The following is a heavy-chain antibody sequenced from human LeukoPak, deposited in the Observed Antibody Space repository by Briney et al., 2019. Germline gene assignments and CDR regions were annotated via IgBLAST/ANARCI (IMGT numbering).Heavy chain of an antibody. J-gene: IGHJ6*03. Sequence: GGCLRLSCAASGFTFDDYAMHWVRQAPGKGLEWVSGISWNSGSIGYADSVKGRFTISRDNAKNSLYLQMNSLRAEDTAVYYCARDGRDYDFWSGYYYYYYYMDVWGKGTTVTVSS. CDR2: ISWNSGSI. D-gene: IGHD3-3*01. V-gene: IGHV3-9*01. CDR1: GFTFDDYA. CDR3: ARDGRDYDFWSGYYYYYYYMDV.